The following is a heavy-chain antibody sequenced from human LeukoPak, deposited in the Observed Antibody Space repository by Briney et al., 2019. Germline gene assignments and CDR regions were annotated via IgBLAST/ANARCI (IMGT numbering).Heavy chain of an antibody. J-gene: IGHJ6*03. CDR1: GYSISSGYY. V-gene: IGHV4-38-2*01. Sequence: PSETLSLTCAVSGYSISSGYYWGWIRQPPGKGLEWIGSIYHSGSTYYNPSLKSRVTISVDTSKNQFSLNLSSVTAADTAVYFCARRTYYYDSSGYYYYYMDVWGKGTTVTVSS. CDR2: IYHSGST. D-gene: IGHD3-22*01. CDR3: ARRTYYYDSSGYYYYYMDV.